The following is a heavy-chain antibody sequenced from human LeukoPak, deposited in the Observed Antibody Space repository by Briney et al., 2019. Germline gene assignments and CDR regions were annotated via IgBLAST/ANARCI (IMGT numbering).Heavy chain of an antibody. Sequence: PGGSLRLSCTASGFTSSSYWMSWVRQAPGKGLEWVANINQDGSEKYYVDSVKGRFTISRDNAKNSLYLQMNSLRAEDTAVYYCARGRRVPAAMGNWFDPWGQGTLVTVSS. V-gene: IGHV3-7*01. CDR1: GFTSSSYW. CDR3: ARGRRVPAAMGNWFDP. CDR2: INQDGSEK. D-gene: IGHD2-2*01. J-gene: IGHJ5*02.